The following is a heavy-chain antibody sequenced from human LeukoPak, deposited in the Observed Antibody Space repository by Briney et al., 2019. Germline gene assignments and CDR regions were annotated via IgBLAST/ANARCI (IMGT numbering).Heavy chain of an antibody. CDR1: GYTFTGYY. V-gene: IGHV1-2*02. CDR3: ARDRCSSTSCYARSDYYYGMDV. CDR2: INPNSGGT. Sequence: ASVKVSCKASGYTFTGYYMHWVRQAPGQGLEWMGWINPNSGGTNYAQKFQGRVTMTRDTSISTAYMELSRLRSDDTAVYYCARDRCSSTSCYARSDYYYGMDVWGQGTTGTVSS. J-gene: IGHJ6*02. D-gene: IGHD2-2*01.